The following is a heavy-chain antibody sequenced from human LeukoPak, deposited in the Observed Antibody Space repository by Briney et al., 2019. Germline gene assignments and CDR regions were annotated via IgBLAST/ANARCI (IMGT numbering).Heavy chain of an antibody. CDR2: ISGSGGST. CDR1: GFTFSSYA. Sequence: GGSLRLSCAASGFTFSSYAMSWVRQAPGKGLEWVSAISGSGGSTYYADSVKGRFTISRDNSKNTLYLQMNSLRAEDTAVYYCAKGPKKTSRTIVVVPAAIGYWGQGTLVTVSS. CDR3: AKGPKKTSRTIVVVPAAIGY. V-gene: IGHV3-23*01. D-gene: IGHD2-2*01. J-gene: IGHJ4*02.